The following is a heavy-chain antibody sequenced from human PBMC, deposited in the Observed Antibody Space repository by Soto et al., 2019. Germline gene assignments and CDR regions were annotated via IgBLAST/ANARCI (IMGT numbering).Heavy chain of an antibody. CDR3: ARGGSPYYDILTGYLAFDI. Sequence: SETLSLTCTVSGGSISSYYWSWIRQPPGKGLEWIGYIYYSGSTNYNPSLKSRVTISVDTSKNQFSLKLSSVTAADTAVYYCARGGSPYYDILTGYLAFDIWGQGTMVTVS. CDR1: GGSISSYY. CDR2: IYYSGST. D-gene: IGHD3-9*01. V-gene: IGHV4-59*01. J-gene: IGHJ3*02.